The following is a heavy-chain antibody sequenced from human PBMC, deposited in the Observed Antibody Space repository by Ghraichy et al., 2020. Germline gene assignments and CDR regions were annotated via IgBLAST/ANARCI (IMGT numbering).Heavy chain of an antibody. Sequence: GGSLRLSCAASGFTFSSYSMNWVRQAPGKGLEWVSSISSSSSYIYYADSVKGRFTISRDNAKNSLYLQMNSLRAKDTAVYYCARDGVIAVAGTLNWFDPWGQGTLVTVSS. CDR2: ISSSSSYI. CDR3: ARDGVIAVAGTLNWFDP. D-gene: IGHD6-19*01. J-gene: IGHJ5*02. V-gene: IGHV3-21*01. CDR1: GFTFSSYS.